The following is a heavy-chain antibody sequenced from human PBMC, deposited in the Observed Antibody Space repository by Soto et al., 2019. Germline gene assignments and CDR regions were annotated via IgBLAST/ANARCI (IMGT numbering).Heavy chain of an antibody. D-gene: IGHD2-15*01. CDR2: INHSGST. CDR3: ARAPVGRRDYFDY. V-gene: IGHV4-34*01. CDR1: GGSFSGYY. J-gene: IGHJ4*02. Sequence: QVQLQQWGAGLLKPSETLSLTCAVYGGSFSGYYWSWIRQPPGKVLEWIGEINHSGSTNYNPSLKSRVTISVATSKTQFSLKLSSVTAADTAVYYCARAPVGRRDYFDYWGQGTLVTVSS.